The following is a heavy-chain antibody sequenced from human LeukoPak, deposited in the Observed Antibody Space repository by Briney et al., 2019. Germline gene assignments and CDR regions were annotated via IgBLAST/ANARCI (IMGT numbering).Heavy chain of an antibody. J-gene: IGHJ4*02. V-gene: IGHV1-18*01. Sequence: ASVKVSCKASGYTFTSYGISWVRQAPGQGLEWMAWISAYNGNTNYAQKLQGRVTMTTDTSTSTAYMELRSLRSDDTAVYYCARGTFVVVPAAILIHWGQGTLVTVSS. D-gene: IGHD2-2*02. CDR1: GYTFTSYG. CDR3: ARGTFVVVPAAILIH. CDR2: ISAYNGNT.